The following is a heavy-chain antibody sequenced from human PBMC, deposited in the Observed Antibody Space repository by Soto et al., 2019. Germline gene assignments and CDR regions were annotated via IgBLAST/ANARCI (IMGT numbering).Heavy chain of an antibody. CDR3: VYRDFGDYFFQF. Sequence: QITLKESGPTMVKPTQTLTLTCTFSGFSLTTQGVHVGWIRQPPGKALDWLALIYWDDNEFYSTSLTNRLTITKDTSKSQVVLTLATVDPVDTATYYCVYRDFGDYFFQFWGQGILVNVSS. J-gene: IGHJ4*02. CDR1: GFSLTTQGVH. D-gene: IGHD4-17*01. CDR2: IYWDDNE. V-gene: IGHV2-5*02.